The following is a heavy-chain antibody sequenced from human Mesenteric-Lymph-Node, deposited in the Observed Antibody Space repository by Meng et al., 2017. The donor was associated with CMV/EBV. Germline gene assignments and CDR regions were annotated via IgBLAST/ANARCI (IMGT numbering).Heavy chain of an antibody. V-gene: IGHV3-23*01. J-gene: IGHJ6*02. CDR1: GFTFSTYG. CDR3: AKVDPAVAGKVYYYYGMDV. CDR2: ISGSGGST. Sequence: GESLKISCAASGFTFSTYGMTWVRQAPGKGLEWVSAISGSGGSTYYADSVKGRFTISRDNSKNTLYLQMNSLRAEDTAVYYCAKVDPAVAGKVYYYYGMDVWGQGTTVTVSS. D-gene: IGHD6-19*01.